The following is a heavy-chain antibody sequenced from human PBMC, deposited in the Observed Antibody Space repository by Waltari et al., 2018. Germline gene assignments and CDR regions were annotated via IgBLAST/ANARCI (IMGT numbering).Heavy chain of an antibody. J-gene: IGHJ5*02. Sequence: QVQLQESGPGLVKPSQTLSLTCIVSSGSINRGHYYWTWLRQPAGQGLEWIGRISTSGDTSYNPSLKSRVIISIQSSNNQFSLRLTSVTAADTAVYYCARTARGNSIFNYFGPWGQGTPVTVSS. V-gene: IGHV4-61*02. CDR1: SGSINRGHYY. CDR3: ARTARGNSIFNYFGP. CDR2: ISTSGDT. D-gene: IGHD3-3*01.